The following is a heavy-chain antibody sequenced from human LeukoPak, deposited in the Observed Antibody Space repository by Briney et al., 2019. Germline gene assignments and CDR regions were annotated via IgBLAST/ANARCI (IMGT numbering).Heavy chain of an antibody. V-gene: IGHV1-46*01. CDR2: INPSGGST. J-gene: IGHJ5*02. Sequence: ASVKVSCKASGYTFTSYYMHWVRQAPGQGLEWMGIINPSGGSTSYAQKFQGRVTTTRDTSTSTVYMELSSLRSEDTAVYYCARMMTTVTTFLQLWFDPWGQGTLVTVSS. D-gene: IGHD4-17*01. CDR1: GYTFTSYY. CDR3: ARMMTTVTTFLQLWFDP.